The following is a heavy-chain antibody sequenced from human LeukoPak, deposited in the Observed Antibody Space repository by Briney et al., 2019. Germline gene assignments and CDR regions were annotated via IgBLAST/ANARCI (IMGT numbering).Heavy chain of an antibody. J-gene: IGHJ4*02. CDR1: GYTFTSYY. CDR2: INPSGGST. CDR3: ARIHDYGDDSDY. V-gene: IGHV1-46*01. Sequence: ASVKVSCKASGYTFTSYYMNWVRQAPGQGLEWMGIINPSGGSTSYAQKFQGRVTMTMDMSTSTVYMELSSLRSEDTAVYYCARIHDYGDDSDYWGQGTLVTVSS. D-gene: IGHD4-17*01.